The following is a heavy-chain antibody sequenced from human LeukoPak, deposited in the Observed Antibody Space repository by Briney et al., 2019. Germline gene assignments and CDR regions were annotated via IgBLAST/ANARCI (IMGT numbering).Heavy chain of an antibody. V-gene: IGHV3-23*01. Sequence: GGSLRLSCAASGFTFSSYAMNWVRQAPGKGLEWVSTISGSGGSTYYADSVKGRFTISRDNSKKTLYLQVNSLRAEDTALHYCAKSIVGALYYFDYWGQGTLVTVSS. CDR3: AKSIVGALYYFDY. J-gene: IGHJ4*02. CDR2: ISGSGGST. CDR1: GFTFSSYA. D-gene: IGHD1-26*01.